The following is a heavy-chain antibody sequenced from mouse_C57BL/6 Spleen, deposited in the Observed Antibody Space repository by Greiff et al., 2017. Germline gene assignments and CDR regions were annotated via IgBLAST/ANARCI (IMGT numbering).Heavy chain of an antibody. CDR3: TIITTVVAPYWYFDV. CDR2: IDPENGDT. V-gene: IGHV14-4*01. CDR1: GFNIKDDY. D-gene: IGHD1-1*01. J-gene: IGHJ1*03. Sequence: EVQLQQSGAELVRPGASVKLSCTASGFNIKDDYMHWVKQRPEQGLAWIGWIDPENGDTEYASKFQGKATITADTSSNTAYLQLSSLTSEDTAVYYCTIITTVVAPYWYFDVWGTGTTVTVSS.